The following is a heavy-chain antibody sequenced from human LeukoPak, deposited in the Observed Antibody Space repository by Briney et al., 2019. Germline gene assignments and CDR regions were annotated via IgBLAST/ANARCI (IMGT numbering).Heavy chain of an antibody. D-gene: IGHD6-13*01. CDR3: ARAYSSSWCDY. J-gene: IGHJ4*02. CDR2: IYWHDDK. Sequence: SRPTLVKPTQTLTRTCTFSGFSLSTSGVGVGWIRQPPGKALEWLALIYWHDDKRYRPSLKSRLTITKDTSKNQVVLTMTNMDPVETAPYYCARAYSSSWCDYWGQGTLVTVSS. CDR1: GFSLSTSGVG. V-gene: IGHV2-5*01.